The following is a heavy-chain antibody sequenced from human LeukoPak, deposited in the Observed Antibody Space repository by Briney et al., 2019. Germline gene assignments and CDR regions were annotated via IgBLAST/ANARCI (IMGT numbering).Heavy chain of an antibody. Sequence: RASVKVSCKASGYTFTSHAMNWVRQAPGQRLEWMGWINAGHGNTKYSQKFQGRVTITRDTSASTAYMELSSLRSEDTAVYYCAREDDSFDYWGQGTLVTVSS. CDR1: GYTFTSHA. CDR2: INAGHGNT. D-gene: IGHD3-22*01. J-gene: IGHJ4*02. V-gene: IGHV1-3*01. CDR3: AREDDSFDY.